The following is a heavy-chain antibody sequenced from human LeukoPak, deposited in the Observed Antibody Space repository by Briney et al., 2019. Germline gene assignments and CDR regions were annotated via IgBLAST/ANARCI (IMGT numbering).Heavy chain of an antibody. CDR3: ASRAYYDSSGLDY. CDR2: VSNSGST. V-gene: IGHV4-59*08. Sequence: GSLRLSCAASGFTFSTYWMSWIRQPPGKGLEWIGHVSNSGSTKYNPSLKSRVTISIDTSKKHFSLKLSSVTAADTAVYYCASRAYYDSSGLDYWGQGILVTVSS. J-gene: IGHJ4*02. CDR1: GFTFSTYW. D-gene: IGHD3-22*01.